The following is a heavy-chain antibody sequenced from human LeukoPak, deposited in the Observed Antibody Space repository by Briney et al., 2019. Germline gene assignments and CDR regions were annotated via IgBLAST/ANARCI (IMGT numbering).Heavy chain of an antibody. CDR3: AKDVRGDYALRY. CDR1: GFTFSSYA. D-gene: IGHD4-17*01. CDR2: ISYDRSNK. V-gene: IGHV3-30-3*01. J-gene: IGHJ4*02. Sequence: GGSLRLSCAASGFTFSSYAMHWVRQAPGKGLEWVAVISYDRSNKYYADSVKGRFTISRDNSKNTLYLQMNSPRAEDTALYYCAKDVRGDYALRYWGQGTLVTVSS.